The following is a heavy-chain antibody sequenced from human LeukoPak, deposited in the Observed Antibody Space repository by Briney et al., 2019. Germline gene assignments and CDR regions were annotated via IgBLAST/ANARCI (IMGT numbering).Heavy chain of an antibody. Sequence: GGSLRLSCAASGFTFSTYAMTWVRQAPGKGLERVSAISGSGSSSSYPDSVKGRFTISRDNSKNTLYLQMNSLRAEDTAVYYCAKNLETYGDSSTDDWGQGTLVTVSS. CDR2: ISGSGSSS. J-gene: IGHJ4*02. CDR3: AKNLETYGDSSTDD. CDR1: GFTFSTYA. V-gene: IGHV3-23*01. D-gene: IGHD4-17*01.